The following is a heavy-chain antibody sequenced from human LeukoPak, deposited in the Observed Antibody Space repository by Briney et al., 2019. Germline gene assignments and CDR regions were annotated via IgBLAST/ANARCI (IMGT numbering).Heavy chain of an antibody. CDR3: ARGFRNTSEDIVVVPAASYYFDY. V-gene: IGHV4-34*01. D-gene: IGHD2-2*01. J-gene: IGHJ4*02. Sequence: KPGGSLRLSCAASGFTFSSYAMSWVRQAPGKGLEWIGEINHSGSTNYNPSLKSRVTISVDTSKNQFSLKLSSVTAADTAVYYCARGFRNTSEDIVVVPAASYYFDYWGQGTLVTVSS. CDR1: GFTFSSYA. CDR2: INHSGST.